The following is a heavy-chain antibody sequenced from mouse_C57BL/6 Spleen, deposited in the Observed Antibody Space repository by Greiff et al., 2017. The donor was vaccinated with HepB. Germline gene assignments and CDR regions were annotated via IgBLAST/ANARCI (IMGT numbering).Heavy chain of an antibody. Sequence: VQLQQSGAELVKPGASVKLSCKASGYTFTSYWMHWVKQRPGQGLEWIGMIHPNSGSTNYNEKFKSKATLTVDKSSSTAYMQLSSLTSEDSAVYYCATDYGSSRPDYWGQGTTLTVSS. D-gene: IGHD1-1*01. CDR1: GYTFTSYW. J-gene: IGHJ2*01. CDR3: ATDYGSSRPDY. CDR2: IHPNSGST. V-gene: IGHV1-64*01.